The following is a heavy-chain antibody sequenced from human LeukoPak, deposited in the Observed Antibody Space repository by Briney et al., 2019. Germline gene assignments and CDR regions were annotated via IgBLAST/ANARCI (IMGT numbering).Heavy chain of an antibody. V-gene: IGHV4-39*07. J-gene: IGHJ3*02. CDR3: ARDGHGSTNTQGAFDI. CDR1: GGSISSSSYC. Sequence: SETLSLTCTVSGGSISSSSYCWGWLRQPPGKGLEGFRGIYYSGSTYYNLSPKSRVTISVDTSKNQFSLKLRSVTAADTAVYYCARDGHGSTNTQGAFDIWGQGTMVTVSS. D-gene: IGHD2-2*01. CDR2: IYYSGST.